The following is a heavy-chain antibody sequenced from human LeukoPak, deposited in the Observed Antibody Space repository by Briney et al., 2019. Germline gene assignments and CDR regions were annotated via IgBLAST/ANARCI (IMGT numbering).Heavy chain of an antibody. CDR3: AKEVAAAGTSGWFDP. V-gene: IGHV3-30*02. CDR2: IRYDGSNK. J-gene: IGHJ5*02. D-gene: IGHD6-13*01. CDR1: GFTFSSYA. Sequence: GGSLRLSCAASGFTFSSYAMHWVRQAPGKGLEWVAFIRYDGSNKYYADSVKGRFTISRDNSKNTLYLQMNSLRAEDTAVYYCAKEVAAAGTSGWFDPWGQGTLVTVSS.